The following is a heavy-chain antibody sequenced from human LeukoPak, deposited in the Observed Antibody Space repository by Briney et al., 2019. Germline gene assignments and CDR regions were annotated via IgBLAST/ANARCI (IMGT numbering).Heavy chain of an antibody. CDR1: GFTVSSNY. D-gene: IGHD6-19*01. CDR3: ARLGVAVAVFDY. Sequence: GGSLRLSCAASGFTVSSNYMSWVRQAPGKGLEWVSVIYSGGSTYYADSVKGRFTISRDNSKNTLYLQMNSLRAEDTAVYYCARLGVAVAVFDYWGQGTLVTVSS. CDR2: IYSGGST. J-gene: IGHJ4*02. V-gene: IGHV3-53*01.